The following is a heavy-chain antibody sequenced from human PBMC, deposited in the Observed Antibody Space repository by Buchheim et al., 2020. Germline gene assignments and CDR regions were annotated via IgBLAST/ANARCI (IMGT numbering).Heavy chain of an antibody. D-gene: IGHD3-10*01. CDR3: ARDRGQWTFDI. Sequence: EVQLVESGGGLVQPGGSLRLSCAASGFTFSRDWMYWVRQAPGKGMEWVSSINQDGSVKYYVDSGMGGFTISRDDVKNSMHLQLNTLRVEDTAVYFCARDRGQWTFDIWGQGA. CDR1: GFTFSRDW. V-gene: IGHV3-7*03. CDR2: INQDGSVK. J-gene: IGHJ3*02.